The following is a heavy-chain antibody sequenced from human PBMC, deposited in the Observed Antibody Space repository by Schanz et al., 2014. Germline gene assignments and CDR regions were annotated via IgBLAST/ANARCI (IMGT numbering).Heavy chain of an antibody. Sequence: VQLLESGGGLVKPGGSLRLSCAASGFTFRDYYMSWIRQAPGQGLEWVSYISRSDSTIYYGGSMKGRLTISRDNSKNTRELEMDRLRTEDTARYGDARDSAGKIFGVVDAWGQGTLVTVSS. CDR3: ARDSAGKIFGVVDA. J-gene: IGHJ5*02. D-gene: IGHD3-3*01. V-gene: IGHV3-11*01. CDR2: ISRSDSTI. CDR1: GFTFRDYY.